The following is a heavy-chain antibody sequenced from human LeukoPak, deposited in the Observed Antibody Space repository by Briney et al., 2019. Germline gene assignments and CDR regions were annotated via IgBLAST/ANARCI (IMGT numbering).Heavy chain of an antibody. V-gene: IGHV3-21*01. CDR3: VSGYSSSWYDGY. Sequence: PGGSLRLSCAASGFTFSSYSMNWVRQAPGKGLEWVSSISSSSSYIYYADSVKGRFTISRDNAKNSLYLQMNSLRAEDTAVYYCVSGYSSSWYDGYWGQGTLVTVSS. D-gene: IGHD6-13*01. J-gene: IGHJ4*02. CDR2: ISSSSSYI. CDR1: GFTFSSYS.